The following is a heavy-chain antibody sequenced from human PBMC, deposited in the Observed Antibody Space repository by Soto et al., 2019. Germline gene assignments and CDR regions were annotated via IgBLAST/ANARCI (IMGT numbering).Heavy chain of an antibody. Sequence: EVQLVESGGGLVQPGGSLRLSCAVSGFSFSSYWMTWVRQAPGKGLEWVANINPEGSETHYVDSVKGRFTISRDNAKNSLHLQMNSLRADDTAVYYCSTVTTSSVFDYWGQGTRVTVSS. J-gene: IGHJ4*02. CDR1: GFSFSSYW. CDR3: STVTTSSVFDY. D-gene: IGHD4-17*01. V-gene: IGHV3-7*05. CDR2: INPEGSET.